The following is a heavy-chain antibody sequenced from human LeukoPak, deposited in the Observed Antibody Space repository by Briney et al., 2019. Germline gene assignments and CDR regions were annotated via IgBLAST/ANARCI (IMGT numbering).Heavy chain of an antibody. J-gene: IGHJ4*02. V-gene: IGHV3-23*01. CDR1: GFTFSSYS. Sequence: GGSLRLSCAASGFTFSSYSMNWVRQAPGKGLEWVSAISGSGGSTYYADSVRGRFTISRDNSKNTLYLQMNSLRAEDTAVYYCAKDSVVVIFGGQGTLVTVSS. D-gene: IGHD3-22*01. CDR3: AKDSVVVIF. CDR2: ISGSGGST.